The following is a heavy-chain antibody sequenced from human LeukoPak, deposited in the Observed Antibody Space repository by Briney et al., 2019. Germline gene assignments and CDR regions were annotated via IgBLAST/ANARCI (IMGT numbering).Heavy chain of an antibody. J-gene: IGHJ3*02. V-gene: IGHV3-23*01. CDR2: ISGSGGST. CDR3: AKDKRYPRTYIVAAIPAFDI. D-gene: IGHD2-15*01. Sequence: GGSLRLSCAASGFTFSSYAMSWVRQAPGKGLEWVSAISGSGGSTYYADSVKGRFTISRDNSKNTLYLQMNSLRAEDTAVYYCAKDKRYPRTYIVAAIPAFDIWGQGTMVTVSS. CDR1: GFTFSSYA.